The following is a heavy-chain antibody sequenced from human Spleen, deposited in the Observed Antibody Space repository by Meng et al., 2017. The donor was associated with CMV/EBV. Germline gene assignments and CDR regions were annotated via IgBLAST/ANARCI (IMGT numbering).Heavy chain of an antibody. CDR2: ISSGGGTI. CDR3: ARSSYGIAYAMDV. D-gene: IGHD5-18*01. V-gene: IGHV3-48*04. J-gene: IGHJ6*02. CDR1: GFTFSSYW. Sequence: GGSLRLSCAASGFTFSSYWMSWVRQAPGKGLEWVSFISSGGGTIYYADSLRGRFTVSRDNAKNSLLLQLHSLRAEDTAIYYCARSSYGIAYAMDVWGRGTTVTVSS.